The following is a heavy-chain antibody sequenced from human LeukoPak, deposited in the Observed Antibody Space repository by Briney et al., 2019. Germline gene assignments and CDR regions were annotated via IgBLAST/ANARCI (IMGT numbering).Heavy chain of an antibody. V-gene: IGHV5-51*01. Sequence: GESLKISCKGSGYRFTSYWIAWVRQMPGKGLEWMGTIYPDDSETRYSPSSQGQVTISADKSISAAYLQWSTLEASDTATYYCARPSSGTYYGMDVWGQGTTVTVSS. J-gene: IGHJ6*02. CDR3: ARPSSGTYYGMDV. CDR1: GYRFTSYW. CDR2: IYPDDSET. D-gene: IGHD1-26*01.